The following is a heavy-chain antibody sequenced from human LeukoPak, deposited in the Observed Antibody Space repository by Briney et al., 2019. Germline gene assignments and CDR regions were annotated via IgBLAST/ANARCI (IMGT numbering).Heavy chain of an antibody. Sequence: GGSLRLSCAASGFTFSSYWMTWVRQTPGKGLEWVANIKHDGSEDYFVDSVKGRFTISRDNAENSLDLQMSSLRAEDTAVYYCARSANYGGHAFFDYWGQGILVIVSS. V-gene: IGHV3-7*01. CDR3: ARSANYGGHAFFDY. CDR2: IKHDGSED. J-gene: IGHJ4*02. D-gene: IGHD4/OR15-4a*01. CDR1: GFTFSSYW.